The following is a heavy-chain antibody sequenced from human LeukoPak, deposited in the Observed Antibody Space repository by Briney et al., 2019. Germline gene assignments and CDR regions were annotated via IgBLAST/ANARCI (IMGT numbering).Heavy chain of an antibody. CDR1: GGSISSSYY. Sequence: SETLSLTCTVSGGSISSSYYWSWIRQPAGKGLEWIGRIYTSGSTNYNPSLKSRVTMSVDTSKNQFSLKLSSVTAADTAVYYCARDTPRYSGSYPRFDPWGQGTLVTVSS. J-gene: IGHJ5*02. V-gene: IGHV4-4*07. D-gene: IGHD1-26*01. CDR3: ARDTPRYSGSYPRFDP. CDR2: IYTSGST.